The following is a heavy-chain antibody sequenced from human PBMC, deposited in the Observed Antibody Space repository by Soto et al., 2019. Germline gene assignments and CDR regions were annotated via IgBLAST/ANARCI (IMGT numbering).Heavy chain of an antibody. J-gene: IGHJ6*02. CDR2: IYYSGST. V-gene: IGHV4-31*03. Sequence: QVQLQESGPGLVKPSQTLSLTCTVSGGSISSGGYYWSWIRQHPGKGLEWIGYIYYSGSTYYNPSLKSRVTISVDTSKNQFSLKLSSVTAADTAVYYCAGEKSIFRTRNYGMDVWGQGTTVTVSS. D-gene: IGHD3-3*01. CDR3: AGEKSIFRTRNYGMDV. CDR1: GGSISSGGYY.